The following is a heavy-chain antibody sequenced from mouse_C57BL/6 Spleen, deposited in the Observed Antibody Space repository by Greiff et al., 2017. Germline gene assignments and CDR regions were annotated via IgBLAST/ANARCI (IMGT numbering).Heavy chain of an antibody. D-gene: IGHD1-1*01. CDR3: VRESYYGSSYGFAY. J-gene: IGHJ3*01. CDR2: IRSKSSNYAT. CDR1: GFTFNTYA. Sequence: EVQLVESGGGLVQPKGSLKLSCAASGFTFNTYAMHWVRQAPGKGLEWVARIRSKSSNYATYYADSVKDRFTISSDDSQSMLYLQMNNLKTEDTAMYYCVRESYYGSSYGFAYWGQGTLVTVSA. V-gene: IGHV10-3*01.